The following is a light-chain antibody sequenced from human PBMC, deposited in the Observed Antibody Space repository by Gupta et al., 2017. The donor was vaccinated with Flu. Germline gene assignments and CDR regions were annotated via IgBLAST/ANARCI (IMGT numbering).Light chain of an antibody. CDR2: DAS. CDR3: QQRDITPRT. J-gene: IGKJ1*01. V-gene: IGKV1-39*01. CDR1: ECVGNY. Sequence: PSALSASVGDRVTVTCGASECVGNYLNWYQQKVGKPPKLMIFDASTLNSGVTSRFSGSRSGTDFTLTISSLQPEDFATYYCQQRDITPRTFGQGTKVEIK.